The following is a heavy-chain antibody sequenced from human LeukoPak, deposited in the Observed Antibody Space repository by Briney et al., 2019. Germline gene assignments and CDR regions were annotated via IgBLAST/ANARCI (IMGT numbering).Heavy chain of an antibody. D-gene: IGHD6-6*01. Sequence: SETLSLTCAVYGGSFSGYYWSWIRQPPGKGLEWIGEINHSGSTNYNPSLKSRVTISVDTSKNQFVLKLSSVTAADTAVYYCARHNSSSENYYGMDVWGKGTTVTVSS. J-gene: IGHJ6*04. CDR3: ARHNSSSENYYGMDV. V-gene: IGHV4-34*01. CDR1: GGSFSGYY. CDR2: INHSGST.